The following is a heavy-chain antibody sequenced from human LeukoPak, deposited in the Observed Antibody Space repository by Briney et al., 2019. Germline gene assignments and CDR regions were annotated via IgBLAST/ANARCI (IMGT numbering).Heavy chain of an antibody. CDR1: GFTFSSYS. CDR3: ARDTGAATFDY. CDR2: ISSSSSTI. D-gene: IGHD2-15*01. J-gene: IGHJ4*02. V-gene: IGHV3-48*04. Sequence: GGSLRLSCAASGFTFSSYSMNWVRQAPGKGLEWVSYISSSSSTIYYADSVKGRFTSSRDNAKNSLYLQMNSLRAEDTAVYYRARDTGAATFDYWGQGTLVTVSS.